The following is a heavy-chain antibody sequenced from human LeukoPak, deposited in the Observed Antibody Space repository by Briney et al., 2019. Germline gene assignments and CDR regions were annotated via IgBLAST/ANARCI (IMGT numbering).Heavy chain of an antibody. CDR2: ISQDGSET. D-gene: IGHD7-27*01. CDR3: VRDLGHSRHYFEY. V-gene: IGHV3-7*01. CDR1: GFTFNSFF. J-gene: IGHJ4*02. Sequence: PGRSLRLSCAASGFTFNSFFLNWVRLTPGRELEWVACISQDGSETFYMDSVRGRFIISRDNTKNSLYLQMDSLRAEDTAVYFCVRDLGHSRHYFEYWGQGALVTVSS.